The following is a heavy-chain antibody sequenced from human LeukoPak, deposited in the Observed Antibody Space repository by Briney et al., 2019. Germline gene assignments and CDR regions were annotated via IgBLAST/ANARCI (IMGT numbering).Heavy chain of an antibody. V-gene: IGHV4-39*01. Sequence: SETLSPTCTVSGGAISSSSYYWGWLRQPPGKGLEWIGSIYYSGTTHYNPSLRSRVTISVDTSKNQFSLRLSSVTAADTAVYYCARHSPSVTSIDYWGTEPWSPTHQ. CDR2: IYYSGTT. CDR3: ARHSPSVTSIDY. CDR1: GGAISSSSYY. J-gene: IGHJ4*01. D-gene: IGHD4-17*01.